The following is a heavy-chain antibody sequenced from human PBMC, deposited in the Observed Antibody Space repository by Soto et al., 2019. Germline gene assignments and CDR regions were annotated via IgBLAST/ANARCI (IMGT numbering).Heavy chain of an antibody. CDR1: GYDFSSHW. CDR2: IYPGDSDT. CDR3: ARRRSGYNSYYYYAMDV. J-gene: IGHJ6*02. V-gene: IGHV5-51*01. Sequence: GESLKISCKGSGYDFSSHWIGWVRQMPGKNLEWMGIIYPGDSDTRYSPSFQGQVTISVDKSISTAYLQWSSLKASDTAMYYCARRRSGYNSYYYYAMDVWGQGTTVTVSS. D-gene: IGHD6-25*01.